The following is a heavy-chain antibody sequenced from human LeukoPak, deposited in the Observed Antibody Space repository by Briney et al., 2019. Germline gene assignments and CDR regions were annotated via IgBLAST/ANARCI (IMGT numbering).Heavy chain of an antibody. CDR2: IIPILGIA. CDR3: ARVDTAMVIDY. CDR1: GGTFSSYA. V-gene: IGHV1-69*04. Sequence: SVKVSCKASGGTFSSYAISWVRQAPGQGLEWMGRIIPILGIANYAQKFQGRVTITADKSTRTAYMELSSLRSEDTAVYYCARVDTAMVIDYWGQGTLVTVSS. D-gene: IGHD5-18*01. J-gene: IGHJ4*02.